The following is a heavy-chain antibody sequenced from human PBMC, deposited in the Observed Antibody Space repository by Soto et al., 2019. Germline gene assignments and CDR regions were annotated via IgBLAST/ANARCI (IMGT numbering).Heavy chain of an antibody. CDR3: ARDKQECSGGSCYEFGNWFGP. CDR2: ISAYNGNT. D-gene: IGHD2-15*01. V-gene: IGHV1-18*01. CDR1: GYTFTSYG. J-gene: IGHJ5*02. Sequence: ASVKVSCKASGYTFTSYGISWVRQAPGQGLEWMGWISAYNGNTSYAQKLQGRVTMTTDTSTSTAYMELRSLRSDDTAVYYCARDKQECSGGSCYEFGNWFGPWGQGTLVTVSS.